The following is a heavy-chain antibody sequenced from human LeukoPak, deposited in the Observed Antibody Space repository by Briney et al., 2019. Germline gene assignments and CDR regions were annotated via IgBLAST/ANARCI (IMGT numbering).Heavy chain of an antibody. D-gene: IGHD6-6*01. J-gene: IGHJ5*02. CDR2: ISAYNGNT. V-gene: IGHV1-18*01. CDR1: GYTFTSYG. Sequence: ASVTVSCKASGYTFTSYGISWVRQAPGQGLEWMGWISAYNGNTNYAQKLQGRVTMTTDTSTSTAYMELRSLRSDDTAVYYCARVGIAARKYNWFDPWGQGTLVTVSS. CDR3: ARVGIAARKYNWFDP.